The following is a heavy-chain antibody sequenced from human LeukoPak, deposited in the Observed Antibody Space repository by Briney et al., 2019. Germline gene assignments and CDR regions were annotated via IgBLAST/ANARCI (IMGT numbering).Heavy chain of an antibody. J-gene: IGHJ6*02. CDR2: IKQDGSEK. D-gene: IGHD1-26*01. V-gene: IGHV3-7*01. CDR1: GFIFSNYW. Sequence: PGGSLRLSCTTSGFIFSNYWMSWVRQAPGKGLEWVANIKQDGSEKYYVDSVKGRFTISRDNAKNPLYLQMNSLRAEDTAVYYCARGVGANYYYGMDVWGQGTTVTVSS. CDR3: ARGVGANYYYGMDV.